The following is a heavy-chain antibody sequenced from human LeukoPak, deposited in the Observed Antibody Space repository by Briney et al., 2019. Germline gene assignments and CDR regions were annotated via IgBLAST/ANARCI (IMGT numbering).Heavy chain of an antibody. J-gene: IGHJ3*02. Sequence: GGSLRLSCAASGFTFSSYGMHWVRQAPGKGLEWVAVISYDGSNKYYADSVKGRFTISRDNSKNTLYLQMNSLRAEDTAVYYCARDSGYYDSSGSPLWAFDIWGQGTMVTVSS. V-gene: IGHV3-30*03. CDR1: GFTFSSYG. CDR3: ARDSGYYDSSGSPLWAFDI. D-gene: IGHD3-22*01. CDR2: ISYDGSNK.